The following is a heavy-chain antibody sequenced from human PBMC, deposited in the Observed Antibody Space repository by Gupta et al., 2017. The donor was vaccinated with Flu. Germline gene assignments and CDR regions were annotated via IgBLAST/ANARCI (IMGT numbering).Heavy chain of an antibody. CDR1: GFTFSGSN. CDR3: ARGMDGGWFDP. CDR2: IRSKANSYAT. V-gene: IGHV3-73*01. Sequence: EVQLVESGGGLVQPGGSLKLSCSAAGFTFSGSNLHWSRQPSGKGLEWVGRIRSKANSYATSYAASVKGRFTISRDDSQNTAYLQMNSLKTDDTAVYYCARGMDGGWFDPRGQGTLVTVSS. J-gene: IGHJ5*02.